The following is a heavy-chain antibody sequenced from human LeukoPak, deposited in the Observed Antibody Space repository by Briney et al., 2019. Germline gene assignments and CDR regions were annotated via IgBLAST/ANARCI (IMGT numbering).Heavy chain of an antibody. V-gene: IGHV3-53*01. CDR1: GFSFSSYA. CDR2: IYSGGST. D-gene: IGHD3-22*01. J-gene: IGHJ4*02. Sequence: GGSLRLSCAASGFSFSSYAMSWVRQAPGKGLEWVSVIYSGGSTYYADSVKGRFTISRDNSKNTLYLQMNSLRAEDTAVYYCASYNYYDSSGYFDYWGQGTLVTVSS. CDR3: ASYNYYDSSGYFDY.